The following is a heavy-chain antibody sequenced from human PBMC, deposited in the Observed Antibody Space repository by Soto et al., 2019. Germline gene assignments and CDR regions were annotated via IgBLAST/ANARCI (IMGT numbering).Heavy chain of an antibody. CDR3: ARHSYCSSTSCFVPFDY. D-gene: IGHD2-2*01. Sequence: ASVKVSCKASGYTFTSYGISWVRQAPGQGLEWMGWISAYNGNTNYAQKLQGRVTISVDTSKNQFSLKLSSVTAADTAVYYCARHSYCSSTSCFVPFDYWGQGTLVTVSS. CDR2: ISAYNGNT. V-gene: IGHV1-18*01. J-gene: IGHJ4*02. CDR1: GYTFTSYG.